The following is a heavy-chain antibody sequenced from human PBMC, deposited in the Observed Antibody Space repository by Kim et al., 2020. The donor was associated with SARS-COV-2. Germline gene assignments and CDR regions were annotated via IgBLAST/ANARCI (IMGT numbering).Heavy chain of an antibody. Sequence: GGSLRLSCVASGFTFNTHWLQWVRQAPGKGLEWVGRIKGDESEKTYLDSVKGRFTTSRDNAVTSLYIQMDSLRVDVTAVYYCVGTGMYSYWGQVTLVTVSS. J-gene: IGHJ4*02. CDR2: IKGDESEK. V-gene: IGHV3-7*01. D-gene: IGHD2-21*02. CDR3: VGTGMYSY. CDR1: GFTFNTHW.